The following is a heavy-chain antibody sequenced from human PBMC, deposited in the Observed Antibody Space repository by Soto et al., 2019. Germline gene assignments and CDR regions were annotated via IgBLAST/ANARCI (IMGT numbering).Heavy chain of an antibody. CDR3: AKDLITGTMGWDYYYYGMDV. J-gene: IGHJ6*02. CDR2: ISFDGSNK. CDR1: GFTFSSYG. D-gene: IGHD1-20*01. Sequence: PGGSLRLSCAASGFTFSSYGMHWVRQAPGKGLEWVAVISFDGSNKYYADSVKGRFTISRDNSKNTLYLQMNSLRAEDTAVYYCAKDLITGTMGWDYYYYGMDVWGQGTTVTVSS. V-gene: IGHV3-30*18.